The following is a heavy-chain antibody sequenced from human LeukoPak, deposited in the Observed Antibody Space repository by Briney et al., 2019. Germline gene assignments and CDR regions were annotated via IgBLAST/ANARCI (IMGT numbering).Heavy chain of an antibody. CDR1: GFTFSDYY. Sequence: PGGSLRLSCAASGFTFSDYYMSWIRQAPGKGLEWVSSISSSGTYVYYADSVKGRFTISRDNAKNSLYLQMNSLRVEDTAVYYCARDLGYCSSTSCYNRWFDPWGQGTLVTVSS. CDR3: ARDLGYCSSTSCYNRWFDP. V-gene: IGHV3-11*04. CDR2: ISSSGTYV. J-gene: IGHJ5*02. D-gene: IGHD2-2*02.